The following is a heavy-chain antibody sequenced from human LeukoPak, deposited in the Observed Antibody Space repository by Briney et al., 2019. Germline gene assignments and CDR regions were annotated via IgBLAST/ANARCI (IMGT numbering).Heavy chain of an antibody. CDR3: AKSKVVAATMGRFDY. CDR1: GFTFSSYA. J-gene: IGHJ4*02. CDR2: ISGSDGST. V-gene: IGHV3-23*01. Sequence: GGSLRLSCAASGFTFSSYAMNWVRQAPGKGLEWVSTISGSDGSTYYADSVKGRFTISRDNSKDTLYLQMNSLRAEDTAVYYCAKSKVVAATMGRFDYWGQGTLVTVSS. D-gene: IGHD2-15*01.